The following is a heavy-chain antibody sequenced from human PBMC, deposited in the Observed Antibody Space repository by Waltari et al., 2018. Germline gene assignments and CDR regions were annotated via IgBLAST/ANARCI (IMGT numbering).Heavy chain of an antibody. CDR2: IAWDDDK. D-gene: IGHD1-26*01. CDR3: ARIRELSYFDY. V-gene: IGHV2-70*01. CDR1: VLSLGTSGTC. J-gene: IGHJ4*02. Sequence: QVTLGASGPALVKPTQTLTLTCTFPVLSLGTSGTCLSWIRQPPGQALEGLALIAWDDDKYYSTSLKTRLTISKDTSKNQVVLTMTNMDPVDTATYYCARIRELSYFDYWGQGTLVTVSS.